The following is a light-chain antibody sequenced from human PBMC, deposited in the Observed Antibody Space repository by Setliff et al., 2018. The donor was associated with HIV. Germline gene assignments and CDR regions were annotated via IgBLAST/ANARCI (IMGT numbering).Light chain of an antibody. Sequence: VLSQPPSVSGAPGQRVTISCSGSRSNVGAHYDVHWYQQLPGTAPKLLIYHNSNRPSGVPDRFSGSKSGSSASLAIAGLQPEDEADYYCQSYDSSLNGYVFGTGTKVTVL. V-gene: IGLV1-40*01. CDR3: QSYDSSLNGYV. CDR1: RSNVGAHYD. CDR2: HNS. J-gene: IGLJ1*01.